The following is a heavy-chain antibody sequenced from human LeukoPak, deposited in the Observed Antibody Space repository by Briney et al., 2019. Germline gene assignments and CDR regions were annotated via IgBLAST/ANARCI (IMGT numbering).Heavy chain of an antibody. CDR3: ARSPAAGSSWYVY. CDR1: GFTFSSYS. Sequence: PGGSLRLSCAASGFTFSSYSMNWVRQAPGKGLEWVSYISSSSTIYYADSVKGRFTISRDNAKNSLYLQMNSLRAEDTAVYYCARSPAAGSSWYVYWGQGTLVTVSS. J-gene: IGHJ4*02. V-gene: IGHV3-48*04. CDR2: ISSSSTI. D-gene: IGHD6-13*01.